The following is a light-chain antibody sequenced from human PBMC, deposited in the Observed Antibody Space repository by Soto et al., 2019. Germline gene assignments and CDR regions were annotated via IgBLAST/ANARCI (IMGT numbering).Light chain of an antibody. J-gene: IGLJ2*01. CDR1: SSDVGGYNF. CDR3: YSYVGYKGL. V-gene: IGLV2-8*01. Sequence: QSALTQPPSASGSPGQSVTMSCTGTSSDVGGYNFVSWYQQHPGKAPKLMIYEVSKRPSGVPDRFSGSKSGNTASLTVSGLQAEDEADYYCYSYVGYKGLFGGGTQLTVL. CDR2: EVS.